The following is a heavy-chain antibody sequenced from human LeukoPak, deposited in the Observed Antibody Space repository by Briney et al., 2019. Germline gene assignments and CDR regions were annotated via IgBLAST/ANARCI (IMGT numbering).Heavy chain of an antibody. CDR3: ARGDGSGSGRWFDP. CDR2: INHTGST. CDR1: GGSFSGYS. J-gene: IGHJ5*02. V-gene: IGHV4-34*01. Sequence: SETLSLTCAVYGGSFSGYSWSWIRQPPGKGLEWIGEINHTGSTNYNPSLKSRVSISVDTSKNQFSLKLSSVTAADTALYYCARGDGSGSGRWFDPWGQGTLITVSS. D-gene: IGHD3-10*01.